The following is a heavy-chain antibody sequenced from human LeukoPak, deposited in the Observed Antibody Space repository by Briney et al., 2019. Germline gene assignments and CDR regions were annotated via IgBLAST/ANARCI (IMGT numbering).Heavy chain of an antibody. CDR3: ARIRDYYGSGSYYNNDY. D-gene: IGHD3-10*01. Sequence: GRSLRLSCAASGFTFSSYAMHWVRQAPGKGLEWVSVIYSGGSTYYADSVKGRFTISRDNSKNTLYLQMNSLRAEDTAVYYCARIRDYYGSGSYYNNDYWGQGTLVTVSS. CDR1: GFTFSSYA. CDR2: IYSGGST. J-gene: IGHJ4*02. V-gene: IGHV3-66*01.